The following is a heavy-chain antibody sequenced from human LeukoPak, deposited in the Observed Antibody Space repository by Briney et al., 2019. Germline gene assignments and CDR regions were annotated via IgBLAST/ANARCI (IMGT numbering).Heavy chain of an antibody. Sequence: SETLSLTCTVSGGSISGYYWSWIRQPAGKGLEWIGRIYTSGSTNYNPSLKSRVTISVDKSKNQLSLKLSSVTAADLAVYYCAGRDYWGQGILVTVSS. CDR2: IYTSGST. V-gene: IGHV4-4*07. J-gene: IGHJ4*02. CDR1: GGSISGYY. CDR3: AGRDY.